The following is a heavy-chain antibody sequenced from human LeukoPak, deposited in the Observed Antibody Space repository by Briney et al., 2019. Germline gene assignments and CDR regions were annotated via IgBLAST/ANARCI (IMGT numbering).Heavy chain of an antibody. J-gene: IGHJ5*02. V-gene: IGHV4-59*01. CDR1: GGSISSYY. CDR3: ARDPSPFYSGSYLGFDP. Sequence: NPSETLSLTCAVYGGSISSYYWSWIRQPPGKGLEWIGYIYYNENTNYNPSLKSRVTISVDTSKNQFSLKLGSVTAADTAVYYCARDPSPFYSGSYLGFDPWGQGTLVTVSS. D-gene: IGHD1-26*01. CDR2: IYYNENT.